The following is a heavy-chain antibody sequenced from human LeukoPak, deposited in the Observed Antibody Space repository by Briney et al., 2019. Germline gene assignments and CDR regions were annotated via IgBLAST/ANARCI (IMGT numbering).Heavy chain of an antibody. D-gene: IGHD2-15*01. CDR1: GFTFSSYE. J-gene: IGHJ4*02. V-gene: IGHV3-48*03. Sequence: GGSLRLSCAASGFTFSSYEMNWVRQAPGKGLEWVSYISSSGSNIYYADSVKGRFTISRDNAENSLFLQMNSLRAEDTAVYYCARGDCNGGSCYLSLTTIDYWGQGTLVTVSS. CDR2: ISSSGSNI. CDR3: ARGDCNGGSCYLSLTTIDY.